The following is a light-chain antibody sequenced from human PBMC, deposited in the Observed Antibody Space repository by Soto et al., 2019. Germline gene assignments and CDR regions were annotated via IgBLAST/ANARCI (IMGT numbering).Light chain of an antibody. CDR3: QEFGSSPGFT. CDR1: QSINSRY. CDR2: GAS. V-gene: IGKV3-20*01. J-gene: IGKJ3*01. Sequence: EIVLTQSPGTLSLSPGERATLSCRASQSINSRYLAWYQQKPGQAPRLLIYGASIRATGIPDRFSGSGSGTDFTLTISRLETQEFAVYYCQEFGSSPGFTFGPGTKVDIK.